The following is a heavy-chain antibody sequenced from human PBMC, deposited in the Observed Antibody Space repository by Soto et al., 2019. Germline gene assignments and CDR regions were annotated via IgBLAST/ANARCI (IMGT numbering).Heavy chain of an antibody. CDR3: ARHLPAPMIVEVITTLNAFDI. D-gene: IGHD3-22*01. Sequence: QLQLQESGPGLVKPSETLSLTCTVSGGSISSSSYYWGWIRQPPGKGLEWIGSIYYSGSTYYNPSLKSRVTISVDTSKNQFSLKLSSVTAADTAVYYCARHLPAPMIVEVITTLNAFDIWGQGTMVTVSS. CDR2: IYYSGST. J-gene: IGHJ3*02. V-gene: IGHV4-39*01. CDR1: GGSISSSSYY.